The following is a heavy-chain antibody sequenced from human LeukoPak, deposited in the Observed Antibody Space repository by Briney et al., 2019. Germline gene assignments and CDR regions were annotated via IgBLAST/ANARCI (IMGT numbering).Heavy chain of an antibody. J-gene: IGHJ4*02. V-gene: IGHV3-53*01. CDR2: IYGGGNI. Sequence: GGSLRLSCAASGFTVSSKYINWVRQAPGKGLAWVSVIYGGGNIYYADSVKGRFTISRDNSKNTLYLQMNSLRAEDTAVYYCARGAGYNYPYYFVYWGQGTLVTVSS. CDR1: GFTVSSKY. D-gene: IGHD5-24*01. CDR3: ARGAGYNYPYYFVY.